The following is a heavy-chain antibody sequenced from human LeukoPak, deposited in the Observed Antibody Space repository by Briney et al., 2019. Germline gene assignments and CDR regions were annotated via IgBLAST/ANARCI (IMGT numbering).Heavy chain of an antibody. J-gene: IGHJ4*02. Sequence: PGGSLRLSCAASGFTFSDYYMSGIRQAPGKGLEWVSYISSSGSTIYYADSVKGRFTISRDNAKNSLYLQMNSLRAEDTAVYYCARLVATIIHYFDYWGQGTLVTVSS. CDR2: ISSSGSTI. CDR3: ARLVATIIHYFDY. D-gene: IGHD5-12*01. CDR1: GFTFSDYY. V-gene: IGHV3-11*01.